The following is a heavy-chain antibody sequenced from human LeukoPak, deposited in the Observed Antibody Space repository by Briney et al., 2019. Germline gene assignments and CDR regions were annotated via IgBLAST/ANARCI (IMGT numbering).Heavy chain of an antibody. D-gene: IGHD6-13*01. V-gene: IGHV1-46*01. CDR3: ARDYIAAAGTPGGT. Sequence: ASVTVSCKASGYTFTSYYMHWVRPAPGQGLAWMGIINPSGGSTSYAQKFQGRVTMTRDTSTSTVYMELSSLRSEDTAVYYCARDYIAAAGTPGGTWGQGTLVTVSS. CDR1: GYTFTSYY. CDR2: INPSGGST. J-gene: IGHJ4*02.